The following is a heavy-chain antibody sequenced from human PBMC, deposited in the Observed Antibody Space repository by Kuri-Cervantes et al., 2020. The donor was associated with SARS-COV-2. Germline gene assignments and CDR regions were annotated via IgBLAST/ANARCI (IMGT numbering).Heavy chain of an antibody. V-gene: IGHV5-51*01. CDR3: ARQGRQWLVSSYHYYMDV. CDR1: GYSFTSYW. D-gene: IGHD6-19*01. Sequence: GESLKISCKGSGYSFTSYWIGWVRQMPGKGLEWMGIIYPGDSDTRYSPSFQGQVTISADKSISTAYLQWSSLKATDTAMYYCARQGRQWLVSSYHYYMDVWGKGTTVTVSS. J-gene: IGHJ6*03. CDR2: IYPGDSDT.